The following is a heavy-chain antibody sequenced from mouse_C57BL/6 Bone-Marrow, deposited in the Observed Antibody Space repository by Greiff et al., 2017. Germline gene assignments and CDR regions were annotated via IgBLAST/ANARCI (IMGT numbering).Heavy chain of an antibody. CDR2: IDPANGNT. D-gene: IGHD1-1*01. Sequence: VQLQQSVAELVRPGASVKLSCTASGFNIKNTYMHWVKQRPEQGLEWIGRIDPANGNTKYAPKFQGKATRTADTSSNTAYLQLSSLTSEDTAIYYCATGVSTTVAEFAYWGQGTLVTVSA. CDR3: ATGVSTTVAEFAY. J-gene: IGHJ3*01. V-gene: IGHV14-3*01. CDR1: GFNIKNTY.